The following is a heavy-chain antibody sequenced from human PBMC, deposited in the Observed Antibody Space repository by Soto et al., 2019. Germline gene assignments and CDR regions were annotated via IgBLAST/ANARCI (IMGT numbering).Heavy chain of an antibody. J-gene: IGHJ4*02. Sequence: QVQLVQSGAEVKKSGASVKVSCKASGYSFISYAMYWVRQAPGQGLEWMGIISPRDGTATHSQKFQGRPPMTRDTSTSTVYMELGGLKSGDTAMYYCARGGGTLDYWGQGPLVTVSS. CDR1: GYSFISYA. CDR3: ARGGGTLDY. V-gene: IGHV1-46*01. CDR2: ISPRDGTA.